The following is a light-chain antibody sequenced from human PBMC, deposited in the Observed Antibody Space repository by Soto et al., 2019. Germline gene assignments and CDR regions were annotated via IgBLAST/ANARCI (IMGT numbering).Light chain of an antibody. CDR2: DVS. J-gene: IGLJ3*02. CDR3: SSYTGSSTLV. CDR1: SSDVGGYNY. V-gene: IGLV2-14*03. Sequence: QSVLTQPASVSGSPGQSITISCTGTSSDVGGYNYVSWYQHHPGKAPKLMIYDVSNRPSGVSDRFSGSKYGNTAFLTISGLQTEDEADYYCSSYTGSSTLVFGGGTKVTVL.